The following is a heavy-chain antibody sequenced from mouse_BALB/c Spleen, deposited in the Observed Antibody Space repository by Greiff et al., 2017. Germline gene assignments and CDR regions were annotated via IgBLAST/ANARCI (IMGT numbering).Heavy chain of an antibody. CDR1: GFTFSDYY. CDR2: ISDGGSYI. Sequence: EVQLVESGGGLVKPGGSLKLSCAASGFTFSDYYMYWVRQTPEKRLEWVATISDGGSYIYYPDSVKGRFTISRDNAKNNLYLQMSSLKSEDTAMYYCASSLRRYYYAMDDWGQGTSVTVSS. CDR3: ASSLRRYYYAMDD. J-gene: IGHJ4*01. V-gene: IGHV5-4*02. D-gene: IGHD1-2*01.